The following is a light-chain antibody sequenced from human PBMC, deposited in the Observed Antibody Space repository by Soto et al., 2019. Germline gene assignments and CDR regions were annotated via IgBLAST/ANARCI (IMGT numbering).Light chain of an antibody. CDR1: QSVAAN. V-gene: IGKV3-15*01. CDR3: QQYNDWPWT. J-gene: IGKJ1*01. Sequence: EIVLTQSPATLSLSPGERATLSCGASQSVAANLAWYQQKPGQAPRLLIYGASTRATGIPARFSGSGSGTEFTLTISSLQSEDFAVYNCQQYNDWPWTFGQGTKVDIK. CDR2: GAS.